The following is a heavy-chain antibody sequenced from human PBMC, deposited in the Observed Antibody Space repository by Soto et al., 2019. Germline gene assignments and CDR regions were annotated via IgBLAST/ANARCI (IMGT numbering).Heavy chain of an antibody. CDR2: IIPIFGTA. V-gene: IGHV1-69*13. CDR3: ARDRDPIVLVPAAMGSGWYFDL. D-gene: IGHD2-2*01. Sequence: SVKVSCKASGGTFSSYAISWVLQAPGQGLEWMGGIIPIFGTANYAQKFQGRVTITADESTSTAYMELSSLRSEDTAVYYCARDRDPIVLVPAAMGSGWYFDLWGR. J-gene: IGHJ2*01. CDR1: GGTFSSYA.